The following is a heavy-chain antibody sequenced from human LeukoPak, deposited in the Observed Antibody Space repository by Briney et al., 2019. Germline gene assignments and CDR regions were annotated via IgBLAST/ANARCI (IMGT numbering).Heavy chain of an antibody. Sequence: GGSLRLSCAASGFTFTSYGMHWVRQAPGKGLEWVAFIRYDGSNRNYADSAKGRFTISRDNSKNTLYLQMNSLRAEDTALYYCAREVPYGDYQDGEGFDPWGQGTLVTVSS. CDR2: IRYDGSNR. J-gene: IGHJ5*02. D-gene: IGHD4-17*01. CDR1: GFTFTSYG. V-gene: IGHV3-30*02. CDR3: AREVPYGDYQDGEGFDP.